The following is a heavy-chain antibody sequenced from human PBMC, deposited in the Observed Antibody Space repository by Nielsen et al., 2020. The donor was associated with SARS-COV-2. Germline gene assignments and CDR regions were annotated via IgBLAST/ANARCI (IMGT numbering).Heavy chain of an antibody. CDR2: ISGSGGST. Sequence: GESLKISCAASGFTFSSYAMSWVRQAPGKGLEWVSAISGSGGSTYYADSVKGRFTIPRDNSKNTLYLQMNSLRAEDTAVYYCAKDGRGGSYYRDYYGMDVWGQGTTVTVSS. CDR3: AKDGRGGSYYRDYYGMDV. D-gene: IGHD1-26*01. J-gene: IGHJ6*02. CDR1: GFTFSSYA. V-gene: IGHV3-23*01.